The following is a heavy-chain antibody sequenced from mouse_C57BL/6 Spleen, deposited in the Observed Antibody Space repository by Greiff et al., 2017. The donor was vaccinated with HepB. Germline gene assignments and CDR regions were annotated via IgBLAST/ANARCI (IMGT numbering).Heavy chain of an antibody. CDR2: IRSKSNNYAT. CDR1: GFSFNTYA. V-gene: IGHV10-1*01. D-gene: IGHD4-1*01. J-gene: IGHJ4*01. Sequence: EVNLVESGGGLVQPKGSLKLSCAASGFSFNTYAMNWVRQAPGKGLEWVARIRSKSNNYATYYADSVKDRFTISRDDSESMLYLQMNNLKTEDTAMYYCVRHLGGNAMDYWGQGTSVTVSS. CDR3: VRHLGGNAMDY.